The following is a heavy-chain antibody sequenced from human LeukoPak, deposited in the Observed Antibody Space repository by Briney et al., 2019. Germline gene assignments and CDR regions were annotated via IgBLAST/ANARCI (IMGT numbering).Heavy chain of an antibody. CDR1: GGSISSYY. D-gene: IGHD6-13*01. Sequence: SETLSLTCTVSGGSISSYYYSWIRQPAGKGLEWIGRIHTSGITNYNPSLKSRVTMSVDTSKNQFSLKLSSVTAADTAVYYCARMFSSSPIDYWGQGALVTVSS. CDR3: ARMFSSSPIDY. CDR2: IHTSGIT. V-gene: IGHV4-4*07. J-gene: IGHJ4*02.